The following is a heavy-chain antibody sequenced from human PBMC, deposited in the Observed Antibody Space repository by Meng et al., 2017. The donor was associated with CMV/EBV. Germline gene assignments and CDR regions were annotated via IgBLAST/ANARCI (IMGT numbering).Heavy chain of an antibody. D-gene: IGHD5-12*01. Sequence: GGSLRLSCAASGFTFTRHWMHWVRQAPGKGLVWVSHIISDGTYTSYADFVKGRFTISRDNAKNTLYLQMNSLGAEDTAVYYCARASGGKYRGYDYTFDYWGQGTLVTVSS. CDR2: IISDGTYT. J-gene: IGHJ4*02. V-gene: IGHV3-74*01. CDR1: GFTFTRHW. CDR3: ARASGGKYRGYDYTFDY.